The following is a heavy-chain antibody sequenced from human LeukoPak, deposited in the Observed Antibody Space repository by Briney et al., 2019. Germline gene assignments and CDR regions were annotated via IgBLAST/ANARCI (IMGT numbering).Heavy chain of an antibody. CDR1: GGTFTSYA. D-gene: IGHD3-22*01. Sequence: SVKVSCKASGGTFTSYAISWVRQAPGQGLEWMGGIIPIFGTANYAQKFQGRVTITADESTSTAYMELSSLRSEDTAVYYCAAAGRVPYYYDSSGTHRYFDYWGQGTLVTVSS. J-gene: IGHJ4*02. CDR3: AAAGRVPYYYDSSGTHRYFDY. CDR2: IIPIFGTA. V-gene: IGHV1-69*13.